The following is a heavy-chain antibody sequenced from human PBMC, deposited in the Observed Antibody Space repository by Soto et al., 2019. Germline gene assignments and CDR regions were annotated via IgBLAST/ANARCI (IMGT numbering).Heavy chain of an antibody. CDR3: ARGHVAARPRARWNYYMDV. CDR2: MNPNSGNT. J-gene: IGHJ6*03. V-gene: IGHV1-8*01. CDR1: GYTFTSYD. D-gene: IGHD6-6*01. Sequence: ASVKVSCKASGYTFTSYDINWVRQATGQGLEWMGWMNPNSGNTGYAQKFQGRVTMTRNTSISTAYMELSSLRSEDTAVYYCARGHVAARPRARWNYYMDVWGKGTTVTVSS.